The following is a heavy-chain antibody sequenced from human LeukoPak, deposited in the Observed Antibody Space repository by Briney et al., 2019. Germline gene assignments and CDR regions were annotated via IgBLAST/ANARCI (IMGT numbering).Heavy chain of an antibody. CDR3: AREGRRPPYYYYYMDV. CDR2: ISSSGDSI. J-gene: IGHJ6*03. Sequence: PGGSLRLSCAASGFTFSSYAMHWVRQAPGKGLEWVSYISSSGDSIYYADSVEGRFTISRDNAKNSLYLQMNSLRAEDTAVYYCAREGRRPPYYYYYMDVWGKGTTVTIS. V-gene: IGHV3-48*04. CDR1: GFTFSSYA.